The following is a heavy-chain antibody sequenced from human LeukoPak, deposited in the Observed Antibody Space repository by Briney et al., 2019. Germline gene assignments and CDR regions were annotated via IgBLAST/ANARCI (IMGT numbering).Heavy chain of an antibody. V-gene: IGHV1-24*01. CDR1: GYTLTELS. D-gene: IGHD6-13*01. CDR3: ARDPGSSSWSNYYYYGMDV. Sequence: ASVKVSCKVSGYTLTELSMHWVRQAPGKGLEWMGGFDPEDGETIYAQKFQGRVTMTEDTSTDTAYMELSSLRSEDTAVYYCARDPGSSSWSNYYYYGMDVWGQETTVTVSS. J-gene: IGHJ6*02. CDR2: FDPEDGET.